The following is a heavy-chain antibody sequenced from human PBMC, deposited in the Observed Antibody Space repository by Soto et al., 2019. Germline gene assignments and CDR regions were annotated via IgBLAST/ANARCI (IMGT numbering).Heavy chain of an antibody. D-gene: IGHD6-25*01. Sequence: PGESLKISCKASGYIFTNYWIAWVRQLPGKGLEWMGIIYPGDSDTKYSPSFQGQVTISADRSISTAYLQWSSLKASDTAMYYCATLDRSSGYFGFDYWGQGTVVTVSS. CDR1: GYIFTNYW. J-gene: IGHJ4*02. CDR2: IYPGDSDT. CDR3: ATLDRSSGYFGFDY. V-gene: IGHV5-51*01.